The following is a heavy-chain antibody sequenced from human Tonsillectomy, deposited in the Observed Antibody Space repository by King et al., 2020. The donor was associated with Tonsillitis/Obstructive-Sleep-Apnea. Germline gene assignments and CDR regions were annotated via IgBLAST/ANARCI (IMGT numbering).Heavy chain of an antibody. V-gene: IGHV3-48*02. Sequence: VQLVESGGGLVQPGGSLRLSCAASGFTFSSYSMNWVRQAPGKGLEWVSYISSSCSTIYYAASVKGRFTISRDNAKNSLYLQMNSLRDEDTAVYYCARDPYGGISPFDYRGQGTLVTVSS. CDR1: GFTFSSYS. CDR3: ARDPYGGISPFDY. D-gene: IGHD4-23*01. J-gene: IGHJ4*02. CDR2: ISSSCSTI.